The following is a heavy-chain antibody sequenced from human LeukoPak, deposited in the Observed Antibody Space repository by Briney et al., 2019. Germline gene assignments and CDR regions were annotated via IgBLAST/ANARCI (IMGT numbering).Heavy chain of an antibody. D-gene: IGHD3-22*01. Sequence: GGSLRLSCAASGFTFSSYTMNWVRQAPGKGLEWVAVISYHGSDKYYADSVKGRFTISRDNSKNTLYLQMNSLRAEDTAVYYCANSDSSGYYDSWGQGTLVTVSS. CDR3: ANSDSSGYYDS. CDR2: ISYHGSDK. J-gene: IGHJ5*01. V-gene: IGHV3-30*18. CDR1: GFTFSSYT.